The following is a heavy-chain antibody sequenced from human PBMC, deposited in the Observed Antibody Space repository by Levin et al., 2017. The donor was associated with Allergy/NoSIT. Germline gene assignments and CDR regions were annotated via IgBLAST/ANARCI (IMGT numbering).Heavy chain of an antibody. CDR2: ISGSGGST. V-gene: IGHV3-23*01. Sequence: GESLKISCAASGFTFSSYAMSWVRQAPGKGLEWVSAISGSGGSTYYADSVKGRFTISRDNSKNTLYLQMNSLRAEDTAVYYCAKGWYYGSGSYYNGDWFDPWGQGTLVTVSS. J-gene: IGHJ5*02. CDR1: GFTFSSYA. CDR3: AKGWYYGSGSYYNGDWFDP. D-gene: IGHD3-10*01.